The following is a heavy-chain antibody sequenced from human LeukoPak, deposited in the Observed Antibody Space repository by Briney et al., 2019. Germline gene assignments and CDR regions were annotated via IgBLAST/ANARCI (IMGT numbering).Heavy chain of an antibody. Sequence: ASVKVSCKTSGYTFSNFGINWVRQAPGQGLEWMGWISGNNDNPNYGQKFQGRLTVTTDTSTSTAYMELRNLRFDDTAVYYCARDGTSTDDYWGQGTLVTVSS. J-gene: IGHJ4*02. CDR2: ISGNNDNP. V-gene: IGHV1-18*01. CDR3: ARDGTSTDDY. D-gene: IGHD2-2*01. CDR1: GYTFSNFG.